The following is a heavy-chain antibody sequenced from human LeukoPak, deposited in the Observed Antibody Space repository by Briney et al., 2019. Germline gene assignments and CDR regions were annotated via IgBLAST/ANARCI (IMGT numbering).Heavy chain of an antibody. J-gene: IGHJ4*02. CDR3: ARGPNYGGNSKDFDY. Sequence: SETLSLTCAVYGGSFSGYYWSWIRQPPGKGLEWIGEINHSGSTNYNPSLKSRVTISVDTSKNQFSLKLSSVTAADTAVYYCARGPNYGGNSKDFDYWGQGTLVAVSS. D-gene: IGHD4-23*01. CDR2: INHSGST. CDR1: GGSFSGYY. V-gene: IGHV4-34*01.